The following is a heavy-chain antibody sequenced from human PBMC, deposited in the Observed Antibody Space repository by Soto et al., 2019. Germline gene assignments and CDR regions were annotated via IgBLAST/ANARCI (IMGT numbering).Heavy chain of an antibody. V-gene: IGHV3-30*18. CDR3: AKEQSSGFYRVVDY. CDR1: GFTLSCCG. Sequence: QVQVVESAGGVVQPGRSLRLSCAASGFTLSCCGMHWVRQAPGKGLEWVGVITYDGSEIHYGDSVKGRFTISRDSSENTVYLQMNSMRVEDSAVYYCAKEQSSGFYRVVDYWGQGTLVTVSP. CDR2: ITYDGSEI. D-gene: IGHD6-19*01. J-gene: IGHJ4*02.